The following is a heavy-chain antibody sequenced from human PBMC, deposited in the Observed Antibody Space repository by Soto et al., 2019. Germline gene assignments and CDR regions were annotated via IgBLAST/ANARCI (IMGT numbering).Heavy chain of an antibody. D-gene: IGHD4-17*01. Sequence: SETLSLTCSVSGGSISSYYWSWIRQPPGKGLEWIGYMFYSGSTNYNPSLKGRVTISVDTSKNQFSLKLSSVTAADTAVYYCARDGYYGVTNDAFDIWGQGTMVTVSS. CDR2: MFYSGST. CDR3: ARDGYYGVTNDAFDI. J-gene: IGHJ3*02. V-gene: IGHV4-59*01. CDR1: GGSISSYY.